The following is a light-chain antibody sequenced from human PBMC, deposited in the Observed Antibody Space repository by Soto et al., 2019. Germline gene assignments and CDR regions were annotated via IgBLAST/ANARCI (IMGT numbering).Light chain of an antibody. Sequence: AIQMTQSPSSLSASVGDRVTITCRASQGIRNDLGWYQQKPGKAPKVLIYAASSIQIGVPSRFSGSGAGTDFTLTISSLQPEDFATYYCLQDYNYPWTFGQGTKVDIK. J-gene: IGKJ1*01. CDR2: AAS. V-gene: IGKV1-6*01. CDR1: QGIRND. CDR3: LQDYNYPWT.